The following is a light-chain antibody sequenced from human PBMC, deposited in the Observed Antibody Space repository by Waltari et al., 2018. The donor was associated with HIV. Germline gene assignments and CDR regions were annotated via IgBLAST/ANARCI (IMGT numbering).Light chain of an antibody. CDR3: CAYAGSTTYVI. J-gene: IGLJ2*01. CDR2: EVS. CDR1: SSALGGYTL. Sequence: QSALTQPASVSGSPGQSITISCTDTSSALGGYTLVSWYQQHPGKAPKLMIYEVSKRPSGVSNRFSGSKSGNTASLTISGLQAEDEADYYCCAYAGSTTYVIFGGGTKLTVL. V-gene: IGLV2-23*02.